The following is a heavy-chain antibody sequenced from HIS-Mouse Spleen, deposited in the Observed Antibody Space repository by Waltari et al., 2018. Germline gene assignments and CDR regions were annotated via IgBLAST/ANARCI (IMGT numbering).Heavy chain of an antibody. J-gene: IGHJ2*01. V-gene: IGHV4-39*07. CDR3: AREIPYSSSWYDWYFDL. CDR1: GGPLSSSRYY. D-gene: IGHD6-13*01. Sequence: QLQLQESGPGLVKPSETLSLTCPVPGGPLSSSRYYWGGIRQPPGKGLEWIGSIYYSGSTYYNPSLKSRVAISVDTSKNQFSLKLSSVTAADTAVYYCAREIPYSSSWYDWYFDLWGRGTLVTVSS. CDR2: IYYSGST.